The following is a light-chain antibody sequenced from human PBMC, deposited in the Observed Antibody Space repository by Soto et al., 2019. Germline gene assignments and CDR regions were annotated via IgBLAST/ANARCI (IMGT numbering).Light chain of an antibody. CDR2: GAS. V-gene: IGKV3-20*01. CDR1: QSVSSSY. CDR3: QQYDSSPIT. Sequence: EIVLTQSACTLSLSSGERATLSCWASQSVSSSYLAWYQQKPGQAPSLLIYGASRRATGIPDRFSGSGYGTDFNLTISRLETEDFAVYYCQQYDSSPITFGQGTRLEIK. J-gene: IGKJ5*01.